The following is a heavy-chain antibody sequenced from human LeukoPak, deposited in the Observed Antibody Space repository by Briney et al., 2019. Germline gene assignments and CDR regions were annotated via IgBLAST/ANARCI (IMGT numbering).Heavy chain of an antibody. J-gene: IGHJ4*02. Sequence: PGGSLRLSCAASGFTFSSYSMNWVRQAPGKGLEWVSFISSSRSYIYYADSVKGRFTISRDNSKNTLYLQMNSLRAEDTAVYYCATARDYGAYYFDYWGQGTLVTVSS. CDR3: ATARDYGAYYFDY. D-gene: IGHD4-17*01. CDR2: ISSSRSYI. CDR1: GFTFSSYS. V-gene: IGHV3-21*04.